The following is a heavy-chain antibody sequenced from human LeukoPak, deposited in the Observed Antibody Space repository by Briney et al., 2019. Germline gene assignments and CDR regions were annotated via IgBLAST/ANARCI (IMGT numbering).Heavy chain of an antibody. D-gene: IGHD3-22*01. CDR1: GGSFSGYY. CDR2: INHSGST. Sequence: PSETLSLTCAVYGGSFSGYYWSWIRQPPGKGLEWIGEINHSGSTNYNPSLKSRVTISVDTSKNQFSLNLSAVTAADTAVYFCADSSGYLGDDVFDSWGQGTLVTVSS. CDR3: ADSSGYLGDDVFDS. V-gene: IGHV4-34*01. J-gene: IGHJ3*01.